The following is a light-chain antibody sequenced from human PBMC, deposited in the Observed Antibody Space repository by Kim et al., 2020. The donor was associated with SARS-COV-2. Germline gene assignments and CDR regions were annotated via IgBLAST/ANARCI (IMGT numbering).Light chain of an antibody. CDR2: RDT. J-gene: IGLJ3*02. Sequence: SYELTQPLSVSVALGQTARITCGGNNIVTKNVHWYQQKPGQAPVLVMYRDTNRPSGIPARFSGSNSGNTATLTISSAQAGDEADYYCQVWERSTWVFGGG. CDR1: NIVTKN. CDR3: QVWERSTWV. V-gene: IGLV3-9*01.